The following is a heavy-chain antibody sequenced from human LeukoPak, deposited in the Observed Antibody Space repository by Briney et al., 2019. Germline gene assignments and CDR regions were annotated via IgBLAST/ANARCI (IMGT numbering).Heavy chain of an antibody. CDR1: GFTFRSYA. D-gene: IGHD2-2*01. CDR2: ISAASETT. CDR3: AKRRYCSSTSCHDFDY. Sequence: AGGSLRLSCAASGFTFRSYAMSWVRQAPGRGLEWVSAISAASETTYYADSVKGRFAIFRDNSKNTLYLQMNSLRAGDTAVYYCAKRRYCSSTSCHDFDYWGQGTLVTVSS. J-gene: IGHJ4*02. V-gene: IGHV3-23*01.